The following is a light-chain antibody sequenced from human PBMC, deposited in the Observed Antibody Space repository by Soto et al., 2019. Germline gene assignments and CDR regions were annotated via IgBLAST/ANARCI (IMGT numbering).Light chain of an antibody. Sequence: QSALTQPASVSGSPGQSIAISCTGSSSDVGGYNYVSWYQQLPGKAPKLLISEVSNRPSGVSHRFSGSKSGNMASLTISGLDADDEADYYCSSYSTLGPFVFGTGTKLTVL. J-gene: IGLJ1*01. CDR1: SSDVGGYNY. CDR2: EVS. V-gene: IGLV2-14*01. CDR3: SSYSTLGPFV.